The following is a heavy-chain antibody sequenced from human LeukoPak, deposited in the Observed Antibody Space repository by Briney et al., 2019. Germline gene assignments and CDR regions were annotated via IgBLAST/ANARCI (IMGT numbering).Heavy chain of an antibody. CDR1: GVTFSSYA. D-gene: IGHD3-22*01. Sequence: GGSLRLSFAASGVTFSSYAMSWVRQAPGKGLEWVSAISGSGVNTYYADSVRGRFTISRDNSKNTLYLQMNSLRAEDTAIYYCAKLPAYYYESSGYYFFDYWGQGTLVTVSS. CDR2: ISGSGVNT. V-gene: IGHV3-23*01. CDR3: AKLPAYYYESSGYYFFDY. J-gene: IGHJ4*02.